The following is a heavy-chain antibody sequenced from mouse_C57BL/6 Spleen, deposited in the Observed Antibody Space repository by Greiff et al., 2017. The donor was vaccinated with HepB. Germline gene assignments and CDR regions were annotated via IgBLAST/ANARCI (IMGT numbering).Heavy chain of an antibody. D-gene: IGHD1-1*01. CDR1: GFTFSDYY. CDR2: INYDGSST. V-gene: IGHV5-16*01. J-gene: IGHJ2*01. CDR3: AREYYGSRFFFDY. Sequence: EVQRVESEGGLVQPGSSMKLSCTASGFTFSDYYMAWVRQVPEKGLEWVANINYDGSSTYYLDSLKSRFIISRDNAKNILYLQMSSLKSEDTATYYCAREYYGSRFFFDYWGQGTTLTVSS.